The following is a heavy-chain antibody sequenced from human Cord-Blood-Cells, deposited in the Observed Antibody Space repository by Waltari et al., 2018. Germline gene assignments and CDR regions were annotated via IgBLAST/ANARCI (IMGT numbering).Heavy chain of an antibody. D-gene: IGHD3-3*01. CDR3: ARGGSGYYDFWSGYGPLFDY. CDR2: IYHSGST. J-gene: IGHJ4*02. CDR1: GGSISSGGYS. Sequence: QLQLQESGSGLVKPSQTLSLTCPVSGGSISSGGYSWSWIRQPPGKGLEWIGYIYHSGSTYYNPSLKSRVTISVDRSKNQFSLKLSSVTAADTAVYYCARGGSGYYDFWSGYGPLFDYWGQGTLVTVSS. V-gene: IGHV4-30-2*01.